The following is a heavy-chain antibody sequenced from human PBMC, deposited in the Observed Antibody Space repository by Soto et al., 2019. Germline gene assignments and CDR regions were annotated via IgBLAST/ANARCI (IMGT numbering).Heavy chain of an antibody. V-gene: IGHV3-74*01. Sequence: PGGSLRLSYAASGFTFSSYWMHWVRQAPGKGLVWVSRINSDGSSTSYADSVKGRFTISRDNAKNTLYLQMNSLRAEDTAVYYCSREVTIFGDFDFRGQGSLVIGSS. D-gene: IGHD3-3*01. CDR3: SREVTIFGDFDF. CDR2: INSDGSST. CDR1: GFTFSSYW. J-gene: IGHJ4*02.